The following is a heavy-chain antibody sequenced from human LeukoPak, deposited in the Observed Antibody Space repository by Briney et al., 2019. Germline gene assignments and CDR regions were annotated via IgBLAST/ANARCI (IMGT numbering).Heavy chain of an antibody. CDR2: ISSSGSTI. CDR3: ARDDSSSWTLDYFDY. Sequence: GGSLRLSCAASGFTFSSYEMNWVRQAPGKGLEWVSYISSSGSTIYYADSVKGRFTISRDNSKNTLYLQMNSLRAEDTAVYYCARDDSSSWTLDYFDYWGQGTLVTVSS. CDR1: GFTFSSYE. D-gene: IGHD6-13*01. V-gene: IGHV3-48*03. J-gene: IGHJ4*02.